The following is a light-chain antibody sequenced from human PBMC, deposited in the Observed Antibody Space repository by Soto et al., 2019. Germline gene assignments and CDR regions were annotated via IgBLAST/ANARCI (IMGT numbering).Light chain of an antibody. CDR3: QQYNNGPLT. V-gene: IGKV3-15*01. CDR1: QSVSSY. CDR2: GAS. J-gene: IGKJ4*01. Sequence: EIVMTQSPATLSVSPGERATLSCRASQSVSSYLAWYQQKPGQAPRLHIYGASTRATGITARFSGSGSGTEFTLSISSLQSEDFAVYYCQQYNNGPLTFGGGTKVEIK.